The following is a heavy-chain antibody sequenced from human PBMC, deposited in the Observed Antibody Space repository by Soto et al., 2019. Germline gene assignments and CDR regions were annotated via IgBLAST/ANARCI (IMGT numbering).Heavy chain of an antibody. CDR2: INAGNGDT. J-gene: IGHJ4*02. CDR1: GYTFSSFA. V-gene: IGHV1-3*01. CDR3: ARKVGASAY. Sequence: QVQLVQSGAEVKKPGASVKVSCKASGYTFSSFAIHWVRQAPGQRLEWMGWINAGNGDTKYSQKFQGRVTIARDTVASTAYMELGSLTFEDTAVYYCARKVGASAYWGQGTLVTVSS. D-gene: IGHD1-26*01.